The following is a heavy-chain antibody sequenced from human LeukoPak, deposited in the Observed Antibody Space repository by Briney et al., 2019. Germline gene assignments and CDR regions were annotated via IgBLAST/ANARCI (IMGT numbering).Heavy chain of an antibody. CDR3: VRLTGYSSERLFDP. J-gene: IGHJ5*02. CDR2: ISYSGST. Sequence: SETLSLTCAVSGVSISSYYTSCIRHPPRERQEWGVCISYSGSTNYNTSLKGRVTISHYTPKNKFSLKRRSLSAAVTAVYFSVRLTGYSSERLFDPWGWGPLVSVSS. CDR1: GVSISSYY. V-gene: IGHV4-59*01. D-gene: IGHD3-9*01.